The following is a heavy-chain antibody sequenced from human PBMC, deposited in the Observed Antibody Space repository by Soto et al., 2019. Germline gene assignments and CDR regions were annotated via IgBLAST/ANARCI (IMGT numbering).Heavy chain of an antibody. Sequence: QGQLVQSGGEVKKPGASVKVSCKASGYSFGSYAISWVRQAPGQGLEWMGWISIYNGDTKYAQKLQGRVTMTRDTSTRTAYMELRSLRSDDTAMYYCARAKLVTIGGVIVHWFDPWGQGTLVSVSS. CDR2: ISIYNGDT. D-gene: IGHD3-16*02. CDR3: ARAKLVTIGGVIVHWFDP. CDR1: GYSFGSYA. J-gene: IGHJ5*02. V-gene: IGHV1-18*01.